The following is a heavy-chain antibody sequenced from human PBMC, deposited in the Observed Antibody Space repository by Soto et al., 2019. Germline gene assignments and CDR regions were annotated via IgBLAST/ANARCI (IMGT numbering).Heavy chain of an antibody. CDR2: IIPIFGTA. J-gene: IGHJ6*02. CDR1: GGTFSSYA. CDR3: ANSAQGDSSGYGSYYYYGMDV. D-gene: IGHD3-22*01. Sequence: SVKVSCKASGGTFSSYAISWVRQAPGQGLEWMGGIIPIFGTANYAQKFQGRVTITADKSTSTAYMELSSLRSEDTAVYYCANSAQGDSSGYGSYYYYGMDVWGQGTTVTVSS. V-gene: IGHV1-69*06.